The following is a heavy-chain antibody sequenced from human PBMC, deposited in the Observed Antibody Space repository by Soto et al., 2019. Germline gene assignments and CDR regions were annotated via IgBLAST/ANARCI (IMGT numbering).Heavy chain of an antibody. V-gene: IGHV5-51*01. J-gene: IGHJ6*02. CDR2: IYPGDSDT. D-gene: IGHD6-6*01. CDR3: ARQVRDSSSSLVLVMDV. Sequence: KPXESLQITCQVSGYSFTSYWIGWVRQMPGKGLEWMGIIYPGDSDTRYSPSFQVQVTISADKSISTAYLQWSSLKASDTAMYYCARQVRDSSSSLVLVMDVWGQGTTVTVYS. CDR1: GYSFTSYW.